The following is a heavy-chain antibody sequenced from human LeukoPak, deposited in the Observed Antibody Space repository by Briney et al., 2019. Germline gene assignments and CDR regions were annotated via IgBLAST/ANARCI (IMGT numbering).Heavy chain of an antibody. CDR1: LDSTTSNF. D-gene: IGHD3-16*02. J-gene: IGHJ4*02. CDR2: IHRSGST. V-gene: IGHV4-4*02. CDR3: AREIIGGFNPGAY. Sequence: SETLSLTCTVSLDSTTSNFWSWVRQPPGKGLEWIGEIHRSGSTNYNPSLQRRVTISIDRPKNQIALELSSVTAADTAVYYCAREIIGGFNPGAYWGQGTLVTASS.